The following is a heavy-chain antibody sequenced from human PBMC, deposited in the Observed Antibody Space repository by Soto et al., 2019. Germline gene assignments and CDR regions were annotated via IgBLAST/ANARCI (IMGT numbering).Heavy chain of an antibody. CDR3: ATQITQLGGPLNDY. Sequence: ASVKVSCKASGYTFTSYGISWVRQAPGQGLEWMGWISAYNGNTNYAQKLQGRVTMTTDTSTSTAYMELRSLRSDDTAVYYCATQITQLGGPLNDYWGQGTLVTVSS. J-gene: IGHJ4*02. D-gene: IGHD6-6*01. CDR1: GYTFTSYG. CDR2: ISAYNGNT. V-gene: IGHV1-18*01.